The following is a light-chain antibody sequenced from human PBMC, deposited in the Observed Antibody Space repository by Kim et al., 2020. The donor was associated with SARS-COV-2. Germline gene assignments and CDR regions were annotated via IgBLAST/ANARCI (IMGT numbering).Light chain of an antibody. Sequence: SPGSSATPACRASQSVSGNYFACYQKTPRPAPSLLNDATATTATGIADRFSGSWSGTDFPLIISRLEPEDSAVYYCQQYISSTGTFGQGTKLEIK. CDR3: QQYISSTGT. CDR1: QSVSGNY. CDR2: ATA. V-gene: IGKV3-20*01. J-gene: IGKJ2*01.